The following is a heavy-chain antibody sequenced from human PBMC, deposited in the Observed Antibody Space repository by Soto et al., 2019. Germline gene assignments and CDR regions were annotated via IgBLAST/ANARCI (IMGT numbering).Heavy chain of an antibody. J-gene: IGHJ6*03. D-gene: IGHD4-17*01. V-gene: IGHV4-39*01. CDR2: IYYSGST. CDR3: ARQRDGDYESYYYYYMDV. CDR1: GGSISSSSYY. Sequence: QLQLQESGPGLVKPSETLSLTCTVSGGSISSSSYYWGWIRQPPGKGLEWIGSIYYSGSTYYNPSLKSRVTISVDTSKNQFSLKLSSVTAADTAVYYCARQRDGDYESYYYYYMDVWGKGTTVTVSS.